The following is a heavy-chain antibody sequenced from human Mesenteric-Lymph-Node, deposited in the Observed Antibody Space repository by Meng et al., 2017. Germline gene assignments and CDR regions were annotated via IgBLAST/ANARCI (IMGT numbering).Heavy chain of an antibody. CDR3: ARGVAAGVDY. Sequence: ASVKVSCKASGYTFTSYDINWVRQATGQGLEWMGWMNPNTGNTGYAQKFQGRISMTRDTSISTAYMELSSLIFEDTAVYYCARGVAAGVDYWGQGTLVTVSS. J-gene: IGHJ4*02. CDR1: GYTFTSYD. D-gene: IGHD6-13*01. CDR2: MNPNTGNT. V-gene: IGHV1-8*01.